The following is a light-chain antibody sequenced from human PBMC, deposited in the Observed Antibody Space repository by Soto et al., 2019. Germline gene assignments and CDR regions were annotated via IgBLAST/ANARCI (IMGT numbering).Light chain of an antibody. CDR1: SSDVGGYNH. CDR3: SSHSASPTRI. J-gene: IGLJ1*01. V-gene: IGLV2-14*01. CDR2: EVT. Sequence: QSVLTQPASVSGSPGQSITISCTGTSSDVGGYNHVSWYQHHPGKAPKRIIYEVTKRPSGVSNRVSGSKSGDTASLTISGLQAEDEADYYCSSHSASPTRIFGTGTKLTVL.